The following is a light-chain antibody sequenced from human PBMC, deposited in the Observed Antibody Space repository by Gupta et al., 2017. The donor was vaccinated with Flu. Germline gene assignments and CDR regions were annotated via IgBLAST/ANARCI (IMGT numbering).Light chain of an antibody. CDR3: QQYHSNPT. Sequence: DIVMTQSPDSLAVSLGERATINCKSSQTISYTSNKKNYLAWYLQKPGQPPKLLISWASNRESGVPDRFSGSGSGTDFTLTSNNRQDEDVAVYYWQQYHSNPTFGQGTKLEIK. CDR1: QTISYTSNKKNY. V-gene: IGKV4-1*01. J-gene: IGKJ2*01. CDR2: WAS.